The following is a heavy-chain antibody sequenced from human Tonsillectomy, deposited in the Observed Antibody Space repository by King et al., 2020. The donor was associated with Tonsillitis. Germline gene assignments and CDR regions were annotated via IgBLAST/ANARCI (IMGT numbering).Heavy chain of an antibody. V-gene: IGHV3-23*04. D-gene: IGHD4-23*01. CDR2: VSGSGGSP. CDR1: GFTFSSYA. J-gene: IGHJ4*02. Sequence: DVQLVESGGGWVQPGGSLRLSCAASGFTFSSYAMSWVRQAPGKGLEWVSAVSGSGGSPYYADSVKGRFTISRDNSKNTLSLQMNSLRAEDTAVYYCAKQNYGVNSADSFDYWGQGTRVIVSS. CDR3: AKQNYGVNSADSFDY.